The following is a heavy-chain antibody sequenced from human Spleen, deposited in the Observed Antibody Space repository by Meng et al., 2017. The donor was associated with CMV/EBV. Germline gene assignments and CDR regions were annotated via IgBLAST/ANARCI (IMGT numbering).Heavy chain of an antibody. CDR2: INPNSGGT. CDR3: ARDYWQTRAFDI. CDR1: GYRFTDYY. V-gene: IGHV1-2*02. D-gene: IGHD2-15*01. Sequence: ASVKVSCKASGYRFTDYYIHWVRQVPGQGLEWMGWINPNSGGTDLPQKFQGRVTMARDTSVSTAYMELFRLRSDDTAVYYCARDYWQTRAFDIWGQGTMVTVSS. J-gene: IGHJ3*02.